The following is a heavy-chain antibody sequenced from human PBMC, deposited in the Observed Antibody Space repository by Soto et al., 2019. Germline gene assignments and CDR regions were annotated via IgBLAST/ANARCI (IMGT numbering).Heavy chain of an antibody. CDR3: ARDPDSLWFGEDYYGMDV. V-gene: IGHV1-69*13. CDR1: GGTFSSYA. J-gene: IGHJ6*02. Sequence: VKVSCKASGGTFSSYAISWVRQAPGQGLEWMGGIIPIFGTANYAQKFQGRVTITADESTSTAYMELSSLRSEDTAVYYCARDPDSLWFGEDYYGMDVWGQGTTVTVSS. D-gene: IGHD3-10*01. CDR2: IIPIFGTA.